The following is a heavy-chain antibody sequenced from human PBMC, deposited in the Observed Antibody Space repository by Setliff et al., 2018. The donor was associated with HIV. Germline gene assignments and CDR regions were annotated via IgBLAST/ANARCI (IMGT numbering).Heavy chain of an antibody. V-gene: IGHV4-61*01. J-gene: IGHJ4*02. CDR3: ASEAWTSYRSSSGYYFDS. CDR2: IYYSGTT. CDR1: GDSVSSASYY. Sequence: SETLSLTCTVSGDSVSSASYYWSWIRQPPGKGLEWIGYIYYSGTTKYNPSLKSRVTISVDTSKNQFSLKLSSVTAADTAVYYCASEAWTSYRSSSGYYFDSWGLGALVTVSS. D-gene: IGHD6-6*01.